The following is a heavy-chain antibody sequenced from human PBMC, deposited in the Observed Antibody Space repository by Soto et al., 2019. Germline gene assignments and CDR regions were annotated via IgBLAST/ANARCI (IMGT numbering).Heavy chain of an antibody. J-gene: IGHJ6*02. CDR2: INPSGGST. Sequence: VASVKVSCKASGYTFTSYYMHWVRQAPGQGLEWMGIINPSGGSTSYAQKFQGRVTMTRDTSTSTVYMELSSLRSEDTAVYYCARERGSSWYGYYYYGMDVWGQGTTVTVSS. CDR3: ARERGSSWYGYYYYGMDV. V-gene: IGHV1-46*01. CDR1: GYTFTSYY. D-gene: IGHD6-13*01.